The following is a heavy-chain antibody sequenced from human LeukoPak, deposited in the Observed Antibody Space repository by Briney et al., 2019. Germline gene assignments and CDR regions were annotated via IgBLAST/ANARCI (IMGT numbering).Heavy chain of an antibody. CDR3: ARAGRGTDFDY. D-gene: IGHD1-1*01. Sequence: SETLSLTCAVSGGSISSGGYSWSWIRQPPGKGLEWIGYIYHSGSTYYNPSLKSRVTISVDTSKNQFSLKLSSVTAADTAVYYCARAGRGTDFDYWGQGTLVTVSS. V-gene: IGHV4-30-2*05. CDR2: IYHSGST. CDR1: GGSISSGGYS. J-gene: IGHJ4*02.